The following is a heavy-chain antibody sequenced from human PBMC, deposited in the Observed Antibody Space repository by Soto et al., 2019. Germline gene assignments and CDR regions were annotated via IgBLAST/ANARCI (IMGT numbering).Heavy chain of an antibody. CDR1: GYSFTSYW. CDR2: INPGDSET. CDR3: ERHATYSDILSGYYFDY. Sequence: GESLKISCKGSGYSFTSYWIAWVRQMPGKGLEWMAIINPGDSETKYSPSFQGQVTISADKSINTAYLQWSSLKASDTAMYYCERHATYSDILSGYYFDYWGQGTQVTVSS. D-gene: IGHD3-9*01. V-gene: IGHV5-51*01. J-gene: IGHJ4*02.